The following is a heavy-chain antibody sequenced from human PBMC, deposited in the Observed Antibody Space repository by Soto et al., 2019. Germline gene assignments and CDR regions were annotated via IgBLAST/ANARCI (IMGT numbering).Heavy chain of an antibody. Sequence: GESLKISCKTSGYNFAGYWIGWVRQMPGKGLEWLGIIFPGDSDTKYSPSFQGQVIISADKPIRTAYLQWSSLKASDTAIYYCARQSGMDVWGQGTTVTVSS. CDR3: ARQSGMDV. J-gene: IGHJ6*02. V-gene: IGHV5-51*01. CDR2: IFPGDSDT. D-gene: IGHD5-12*01. CDR1: GYNFAGYW.